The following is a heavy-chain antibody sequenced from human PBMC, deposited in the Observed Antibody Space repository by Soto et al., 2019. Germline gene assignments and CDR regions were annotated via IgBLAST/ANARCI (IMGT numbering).Heavy chain of an antibody. V-gene: IGHV5-10-1*01. Sequence: GRSLKISCKGSGYSFTSYWISWVRQMPGKGLEWMGRIDPSDSYTNYSPSFQGHVTISADKSISTAYLQWSSLKASDTAMYYCARPGLGSRDWFDPWGQGTLVTVSS. CDR1: GYSFTSYW. J-gene: IGHJ5*02. D-gene: IGHD6-19*01. CDR2: IDPSDSYT. CDR3: ARPGLGSRDWFDP.